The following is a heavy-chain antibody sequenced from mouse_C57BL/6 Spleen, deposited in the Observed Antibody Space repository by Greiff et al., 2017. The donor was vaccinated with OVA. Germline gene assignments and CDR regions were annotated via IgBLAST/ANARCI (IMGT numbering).Heavy chain of an antibody. Sequence: EVHLVESGGGLVKPGGSLKLSCAASGFTFSSYAMSWVRQTPEKRLEWVATISAGGSYTYYPDNVKGRFTISRDNAKNKLYLQMSQLKSEDTAMYYCARDRGTTVGNFDYWGQGTTLTVSS. J-gene: IGHJ2*01. D-gene: IGHD1-1*01. CDR2: ISAGGSYT. V-gene: IGHV5-4*01. CDR3: ARDRGTTVGNFDY. CDR1: GFTFSSYA.